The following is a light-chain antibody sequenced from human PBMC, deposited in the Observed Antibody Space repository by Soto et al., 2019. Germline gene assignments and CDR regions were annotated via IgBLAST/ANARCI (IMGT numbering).Light chain of an antibody. CDR2: GAS. CDR3: QQYGSSPWT. CDR1: QSVDSRY. J-gene: IGKJ1*01. V-gene: IGKV3-20*01. Sequence: EIVLTQSPGTLSLSPGERATLSCRASQSVDSRYFAWYQQKPGQAPRLLIYGASSRATGIPDRFSGSGSGTDFTLTISRLEPEDFAAYYCQQYGSSPWTFGQGTKVDIK.